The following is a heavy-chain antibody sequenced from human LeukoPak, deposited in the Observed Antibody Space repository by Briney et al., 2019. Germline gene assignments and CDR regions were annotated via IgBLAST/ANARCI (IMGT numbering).Heavy chain of an antibody. D-gene: IGHD3-22*01. J-gene: IGHJ5*02. CDR1: GGSISSYY. CDR3: ARDVSYDSSASNWFDP. CDR2: IYTSGST. V-gene: IGHV4-4*07. Sequence: SESLSLTCTVSGGSISSYYWSWMRQPAGKGLEWIGRIYTSGSTNYNPSLKSRVTMSVDTSKNQFSLKLSSVTAADTAVYYCARDVSYDSSASNWFDPWGQGTLVTVSS.